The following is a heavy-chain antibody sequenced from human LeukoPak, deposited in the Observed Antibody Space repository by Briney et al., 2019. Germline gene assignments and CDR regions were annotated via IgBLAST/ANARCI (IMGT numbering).Heavy chain of an antibody. D-gene: IGHD2/OR15-2a*01. Sequence: GGSLRLSCEASGSYWMHWVRQAPGQGLVWVSHINSDGSWTSYADSVKGRFTISKDNAKNTVYLQMNNLRAEDTAVYYCVSFYETYWGRGTLVTVSS. CDR1: GSYW. CDR2: INSDGSWT. J-gene: IGHJ4*02. CDR3: VSFYETY. V-gene: IGHV3-74*01.